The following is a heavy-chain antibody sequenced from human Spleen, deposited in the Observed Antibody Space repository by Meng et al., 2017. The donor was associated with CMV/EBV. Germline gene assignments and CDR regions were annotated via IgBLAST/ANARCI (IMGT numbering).Heavy chain of an antibody. D-gene: IGHD3-22*01. J-gene: IGHJ4*02. CDR2: INPYTGGT. V-gene: IGHV1-2*02. CDR1: RYTFTGFY. Sequence: ASVKVSCKASRYTFTGFYMHWVRQAPGQGLEWMGWINPYTGGTNYAQKFQGRVTMTMDTSISTAYMDLSRLRSDDTAVYYCARVYYDASGYSSSYFDYWGQGTLVTVSS. CDR3: ARVYYDASGYSSSYFDY.